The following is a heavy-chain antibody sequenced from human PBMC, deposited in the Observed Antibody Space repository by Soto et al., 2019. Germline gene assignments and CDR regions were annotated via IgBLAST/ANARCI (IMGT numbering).Heavy chain of an antibody. V-gene: IGHV3-23*01. Sequence: EVQLLESGGGLVQPGGSLRLSCAASGFTFSSYAMSWVRQAPGKGLAWVSAISGSGGSTYYPDSVKGRFTISRDNSKTTLYLQMNSLRAEDKAVYYCAKVSGYCGGDCYDDYWGQGTLVTVSS. CDR1: GFTFSSYA. CDR2: ISGSGGST. D-gene: IGHD2-21*02. CDR3: AKVSGYCGGDCYDDY. J-gene: IGHJ4*02.